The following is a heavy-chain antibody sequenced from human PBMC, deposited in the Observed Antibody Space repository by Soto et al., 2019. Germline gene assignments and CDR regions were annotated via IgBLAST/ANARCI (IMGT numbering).Heavy chain of an antibody. D-gene: IGHD3-22*01. J-gene: IGHJ4*02. Sequence: ELHLVESGGGLVKPGGSLRLSCAASELTFSSYGMNWVRQAPGKGLEWVSAISSSTSFIHYADSVKGRFTISRDNAKNSLYLQMNSRRAEDTAMYYCASGYYDRSGFYFDSWGQGTLVTVSS. V-gene: IGHV3-21*01. CDR2: ISSSTSFI. CDR1: ELTFSSYG. CDR3: ASGYYDRSGFYFDS.